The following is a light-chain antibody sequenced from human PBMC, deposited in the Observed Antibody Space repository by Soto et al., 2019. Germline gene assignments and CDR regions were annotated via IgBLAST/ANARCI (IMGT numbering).Light chain of an antibody. V-gene: IGLV6-57*04. J-gene: IGLJ2*01. Sequence: NFMLTQPHSVSKSPGKTVTISCTRSSGSIASNYVQWYQQRPGSAPTTVIYEDNQRPSGVPDRFSGSTDGSSNSASLTISGLKTEDEADYYCQSYDSSTVVFGGGTKLTVL. CDR3: QSYDSSTVV. CDR2: EDN. CDR1: SGSIASNY.